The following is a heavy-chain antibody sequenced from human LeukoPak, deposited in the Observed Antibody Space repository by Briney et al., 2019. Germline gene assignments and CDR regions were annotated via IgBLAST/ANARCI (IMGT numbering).Heavy chain of an antibody. CDR3: AKSEFDYYDSSGPPDS. Sequence: GGSLRLSCAASGFTFSTFAMHWVRQAPDKGLEWVAVIWFDGSNKCYADSVKGRFSISRDNSKNTLSLQMNSLRADDTAVYYCAKSEFDYYDSSGPPDSWGQGTLVTVSS. CDR1: GFTFSTFA. CDR2: IWFDGSNK. J-gene: IGHJ5*01. D-gene: IGHD3-22*01. V-gene: IGHV3-33*06.